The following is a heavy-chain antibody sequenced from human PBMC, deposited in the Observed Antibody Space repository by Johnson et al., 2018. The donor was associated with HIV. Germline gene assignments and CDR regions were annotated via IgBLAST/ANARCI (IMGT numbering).Heavy chain of an antibody. CDR1: GFTFSSYA. CDR2: ISYDGSKR. CDR3: ASGEDYGGNYGALDI. V-gene: IGHV3-30*04. D-gene: IGHD4-23*01. J-gene: IGHJ3*02. Sequence: QVQLVESGGGVVQPGRSLRLSCAASGFTFSSYAMHWVRQAPGTGLEWVAVISYDGSKRYYADSERGRFTISRDNSKNTLYLQVNGLRVEDTAVLYCASGEDYGGNYGALDIWGQGTMVTVSS.